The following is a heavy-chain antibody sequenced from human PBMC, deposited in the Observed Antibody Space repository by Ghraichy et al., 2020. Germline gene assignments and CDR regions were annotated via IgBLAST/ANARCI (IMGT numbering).Heavy chain of an antibody. J-gene: IGHJ2*01. V-gene: IGHV4-59*01. CDR3: VREQGDYFWNWYFDL. Sequence: SETLSLSCTVSGGSITGYYWSWIRQPPGKGLEWIGYIYYTGDTNYNPSLESRVTISVDRSKNQFSLNLNSVTAADTAVYYCVREQGDYFWNWYFDLWGRGTLVTVSS. CDR2: IYYTGDT. CDR1: GGSITGYY. D-gene: IGHD3-3*01.